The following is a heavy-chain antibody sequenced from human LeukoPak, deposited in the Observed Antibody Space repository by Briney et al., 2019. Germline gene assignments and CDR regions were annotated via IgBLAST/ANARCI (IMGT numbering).Heavy chain of an antibody. CDR2: INSDGSST. CDR3: ARDGTYYYDSSGYPDY. D-gene: IGHD3-22*01. J-gene: IGHJ4*02. Sequence: GRSLTLSRAASGFTFSSYWMHWVRHAPGKGLVWVSRINSDGSSTTYADSVKGRCTISRDNAKNTLYLQMNSLRAEDTAAYYCARDGTYYYDSSGYPDYWGQGTLVTGSS. CDR1: GFTFSSYW. V-gene: IGHV3-74*01.